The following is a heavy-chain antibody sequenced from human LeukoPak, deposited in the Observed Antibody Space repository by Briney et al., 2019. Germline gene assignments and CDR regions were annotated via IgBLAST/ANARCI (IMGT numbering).Heavy chain of an antibody. V-gene: IGHV3-23*01. CDR3: AKDQVAAAGPAMDV. J-gene: IGHJ6*02. CDR2: ISGSGGST. D-gene: IGHD6-13*01. CDR1: GFTFSSYA. Sequence: PGGSLRLSCAASGFTFSSYAMSWVRQAPGKGLEWASAISGSGGSTYYADSVKGRFTISRDNSKNTLYLQMNSLRAEDTAVYYCAKDQVAAAGPAMDVWGQGTTVTVSS.